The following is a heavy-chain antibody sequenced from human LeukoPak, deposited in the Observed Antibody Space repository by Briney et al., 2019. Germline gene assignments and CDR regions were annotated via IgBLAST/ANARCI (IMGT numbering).Heavy chain of an antibody. D-gene: IGHD2-8*01. CDR3: ARSRLMVYLDS. V-gene: IGHV4-30-2*01. Sequence: SETLSLTCAVSGDSINSSRYSWNWVRQPPGKGLERIGYIYHTGSTYKNPSLKSRVTMSVDRSRNQFSLRLSSVTAADTAVYFCARSRLMVYLDSWAREPWSPSPQ. CDR1: GDSINSSRYS. J-gene: IGHJ4*02. CDR2: IYHTGST.